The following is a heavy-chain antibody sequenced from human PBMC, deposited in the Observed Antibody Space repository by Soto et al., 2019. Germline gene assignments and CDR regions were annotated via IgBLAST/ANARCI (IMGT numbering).Heavy chain of an antibody. J-gene: IGHJ4*02. V-gene: IGHV4-31*03. CDR3: ASSHGEVDPPWY. CDR2: IYYSGST. CDR1: GGSISSGGYY. D-gene: IGHD3-3*01. Sequence: QVQLQESGPGLVKPSQTLSLTCTVSGGSISSGGYYWSWIRQHPGKGMEWIGYIYYSGSTYYNPALKSRVTISVDTSKNQFSLKLSSVTAADPAVYYYASSHGEVDPPWYWGQVTLVTVCS.